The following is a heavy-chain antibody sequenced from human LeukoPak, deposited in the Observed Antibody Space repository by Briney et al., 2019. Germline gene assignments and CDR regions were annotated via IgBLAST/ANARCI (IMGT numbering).Heavy chain of an antibody. D-gene: IGHD1-26*01. V-gene: IGHV3-64*01. J-gene: IGHJ6*03. CDR1: GFIFSNYA. CDR3: AKTSGSGGYYYYYMDD. Sequence: GGSLRLSCAASGFIFSNYAMHWVRQAAGKGLEYVSGISSNGESTYYANSVKGRFTISRDNSKNTLYLQMGSLRAEDMAVYYCAKTSGSGGYYYYYMDDWGKGTTVTVSS. CDR2: ISSNGEST.